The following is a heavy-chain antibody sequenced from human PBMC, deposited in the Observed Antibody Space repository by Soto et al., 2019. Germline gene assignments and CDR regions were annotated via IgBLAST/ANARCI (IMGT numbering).Heavy chain of an antibody. CDR3: ARHHGPTTSENWFAN. Sequence: ASVKFSCKASGYTFFTYDIIWVRQAPGQGLEGMGWVSTYSGDTKYAQKFQGRVTMTTDTSTPTDYLELRSLRSDDTAVYYCARHHGPTTSENWFANWGQGTLAT. CDR2: VSTYSGDT. V-gene: IGHV1-18*01. J-gene: IGHJ5*02. D-gene: IGHD5-12*01. CDR1: GYTFFTYD.